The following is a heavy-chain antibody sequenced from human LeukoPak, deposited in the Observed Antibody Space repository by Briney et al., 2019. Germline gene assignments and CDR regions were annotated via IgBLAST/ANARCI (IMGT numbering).Heavy chain of an antibody. CDR1: GYTFTNFY. V-gene: IGHV1-46*01. J-gene: IGHJ4*02. CDR3: ARGFYMTTVVHYFDF. D-gene: IGHD4-23*01. CDR2: INPSGGST. Sequence: ASVKVSCKASGYTFTNFYMHWVRQAPGQGLEWMGIINPSGGSTSYAQKFQGRVTMTTDTSTSTAYMELRSLRSDDTAVYYCARGFYMTTVVHYFDFWGQGTLVTVSS.